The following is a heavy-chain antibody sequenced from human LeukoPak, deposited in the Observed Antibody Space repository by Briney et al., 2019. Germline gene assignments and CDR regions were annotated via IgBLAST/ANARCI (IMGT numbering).Heavy chain of an antibody. J-gene: IGHJ4*02. Sequence: SQTLSLTCTVSGGSISSGDYYWSWIRQPPGKGLEWIGYIYYSGSTYYNPSLKSRVTISVDTSKNQFSLKLSSVTAADTAVYYCARNDYYYHILTGYYGGTTFGYWGQGTLVTVSS. CDR2: IYYSGST. CDR1: GGSISSGDYY. D-gene: IGHD3-9*01. CDR3: ARNDYYYHILTGYYGGTTFGY. V-gene: IGHV4-30-4*01.